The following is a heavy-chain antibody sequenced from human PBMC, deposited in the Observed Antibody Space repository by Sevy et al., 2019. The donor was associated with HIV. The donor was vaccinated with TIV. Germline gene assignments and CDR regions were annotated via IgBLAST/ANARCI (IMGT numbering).Heavy chain of an antibody. Sequence: ASVKVSCKASGGTFSSYAISWVRQAPGQGLEWMGGIIPIFGTANYAQKFQGRVTITADKSTSTAYMELSSLRSEDTAVYYCARRYYDSSGPVKAAAAFDIWGHGTMVTVSS. D-gene: IGHD3-22*01. V-gene: IGHV1-69*06. J-gene: IGHJ3*02. CDR2: IIPIFGTA. CDR1: GGTFSSYA. CDR3: ARRYYDSSGPVKAAAAFDI.